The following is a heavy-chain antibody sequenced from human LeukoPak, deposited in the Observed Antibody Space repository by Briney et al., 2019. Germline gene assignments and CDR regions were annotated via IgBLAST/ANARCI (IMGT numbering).Heavy chain of an antibody. Sequence: PGGSLRLSCAASGFTFSTYAMSWIRQAPGKGLEWVSAISSGGGNTDYADSVKGRFTISRDNSKNTVFLQMNSLRAEDTGVYYCANRISGSSSWGQGTLSPSPQ. CDR1: GFTFSTYA. J-gene: IGHJ5*02. V-gene: IGHV3-23*01. D-gene: IGHD1-26*01. CDR2: ISSGGGNT. CDR3: ANRISGSSS.